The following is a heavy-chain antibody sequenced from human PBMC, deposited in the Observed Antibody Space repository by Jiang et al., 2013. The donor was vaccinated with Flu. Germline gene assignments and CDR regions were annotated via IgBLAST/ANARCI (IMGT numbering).Heavy chain of an antibody. D-gene: IGHD4-23*01. V-gene: IGHV1-69*17. Sequence: SGAEVKKPGSSVKVSCKASGDRIRQSAIVWVRQAPGQGLEWMGGISPTVGIANYAQKFQDRVTITADTPTDTAYLDLSSLRSDDTAVYYCATVDDNGGALGDWGQGTLVTVSS. CDR2: ISPTVGIA. CDR1: GDRIRQSA. CDR3: ATVDDNGGALGD. J-gene: IGHJ4*02.